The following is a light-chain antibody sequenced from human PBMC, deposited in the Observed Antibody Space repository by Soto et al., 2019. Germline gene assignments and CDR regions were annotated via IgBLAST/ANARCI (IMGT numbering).Light chain of an antibody. CDR3: QQYNNYST. V-gene: IGKV1-6*01. CDR1: QGIRND. CDR2: AAS. J-gene: IGKJ5*01. Sequence: AIQMTQSPSSLSASVGERVTITCRASQGIRNDLGWYQQKPGKAPTLLIYAASTLQSGVPSRFSGSGSGTDFTLTISSLKPDDFATYYCQQYNNYSTFGHGTRLEIK.